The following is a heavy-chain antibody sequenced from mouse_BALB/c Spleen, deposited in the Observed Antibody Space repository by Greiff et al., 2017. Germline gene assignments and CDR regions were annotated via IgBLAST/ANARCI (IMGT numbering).Heavy chain of an antibody. V-gene: IGHV5-9-4*01. Sequence: EVQLVESGGGLVKPGGSLKLSCAASGFTFSSYAMSWVRQSPEKRLEWVAEISSGGSYTYYPDTVTGRFTISRDNAENTLYLEMSSLRSEDTAMYYCARDITGTCYAMDYWGQGTSVTVSS. CDR2: ISSGGSYT. D-gene: IGHD4-1*01. CDR1: GFTFSSYA. CDR3: ARDITGTCYAMDY. J-gene: IGHJ4*01.